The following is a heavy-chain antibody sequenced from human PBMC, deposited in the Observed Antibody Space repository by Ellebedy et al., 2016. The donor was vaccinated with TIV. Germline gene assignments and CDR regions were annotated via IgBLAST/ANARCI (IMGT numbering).Heavy chain of an antibody. D-gene: IGHD3-10*01. Sequence: GESLKISCAASGFTFSDYYMSWIRQAPGKGLEGVSYISSRGSTIYYADSVKGRFTISRDNAKNSLYLQLNSLRAEDTAVYYCARGSMVRGARDAFDIWGQGTMVTVSS. CDR3: ARGSMVRGARDAFDI. V-gene: IGHV3-11*01. CDR2: ISSRGSTI. J-gene: IGHJ3*02. CDR1: GFTFSDYY.